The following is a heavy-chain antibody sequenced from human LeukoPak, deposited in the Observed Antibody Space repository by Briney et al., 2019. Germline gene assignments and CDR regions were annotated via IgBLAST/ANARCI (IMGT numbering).Heavy chain of an antibody. V-gene: IGHV1-46*01. CDR1: GYTFTSYH. CDR2: INPSGGGT. J-gene: IGHJ4*02. D-gene: IGHD2/OR15-2a*01. CDR3: ARGTTRNYGDFDY. Sequence: ASVKVSCKASGYTFTSYHMHWVRQAPEQGPEWMGIINPSGGGTSNAQKFQGRVTMTRDTSTSTVYMELNSLRSDDTAVYYCARGTTRNYGDFDYWGQGTLVTVSS.